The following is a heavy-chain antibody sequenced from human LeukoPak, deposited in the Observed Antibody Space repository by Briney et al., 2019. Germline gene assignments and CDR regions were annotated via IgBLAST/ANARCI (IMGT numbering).Heavy chain of an antibody. CDR3: VKGGRTMTIFDY. CDR1: GFTLRSYA. CDR2: ISGSGGST. V-gene: IGHV3-23*01. J-gene: IGHJ4*02. D-gene: IGHD4-17*01. Sequence: GGSLRLSCAASGFTLRSYAMSWVRQAPGKGLEWVSTISGSGGSTYYADSVKGRFTISRDNSKSALYLQMNSLRAEDTAIYHCVKGGRTMTIFDYWGQGNLVTVSS.